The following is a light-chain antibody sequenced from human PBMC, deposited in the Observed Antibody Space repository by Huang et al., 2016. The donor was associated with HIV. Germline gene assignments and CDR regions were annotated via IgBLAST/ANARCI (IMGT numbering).Light chain of an antibody. CDR1: QNVHSF. CDR2: DAS. J-gene: IGKJ4*01. Sequence: EIVLTQSPATLSLSPGERATLSCRASQNVHSFLVWYQHKPGQAPRLLMYDASNRATCIPARFRGSGSGTDFTLTFTNLQSEDSAVYYCHQRSAWPLTFGGGTKVEI. V-gene: IGKV3-11*01. CDR3: HQRSAWPLT.